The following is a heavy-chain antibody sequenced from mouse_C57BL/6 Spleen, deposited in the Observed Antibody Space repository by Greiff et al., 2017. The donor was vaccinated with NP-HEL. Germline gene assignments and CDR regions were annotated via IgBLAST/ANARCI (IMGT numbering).Heavy chain of an antibody. CDR1: GFTFSSYG. Sequence: EVKLVESGGDLVKPGGSLKLSCAASGFTFSSYGMSWVRQTPDKRLEWVATISSGGSYTYYPDSVKGRFTISRDNAKNTLYLQMSSLKSEDTAMYYCARLAVVPFAYWGQGTLVTVSA. CDR2: ISSGGSYT. J-gene: IGHJ3*01. CDR3: ARLAVVPFAY. D-gene: IGHD1-1*01. V-gene: IGHV5-6*01.